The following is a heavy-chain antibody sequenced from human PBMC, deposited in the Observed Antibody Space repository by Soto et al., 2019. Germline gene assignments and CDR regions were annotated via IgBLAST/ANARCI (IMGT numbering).Heavy chain of an antibody. CDR2: LSGNSDIV. D-gene: IGHD7-27*01. J-gene: IGHJ4*02. CDR3: VISTGKFYADFDY. Sequence: PGGSLRLSCVTSGFFFDNYAMHWVRQAPGKGPEWVSGLSGNSDIVAYADSVKGRFTISRDNAKKSLFLQMNNRRPEDTALYYCVISTGKFYADFDYWGQGPQVTVSS. V-gene: IGHV3-9*01. CDR1: GFFFDNYA.